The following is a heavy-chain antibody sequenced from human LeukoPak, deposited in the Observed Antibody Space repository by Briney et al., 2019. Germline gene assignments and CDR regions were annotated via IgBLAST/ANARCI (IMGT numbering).Heavy chain of an antibody. V-gene: IGHV4-61*02. Sequence: SQTLSLTCTVSGGSISSGSYYWSWIRQPAGKGLEWIGRIYTSGSTNYNPSLKSRVTISVDTSKNQFSLKLSSVTAADTAVYYCARDGSGFMDVWGKGTTVTVSS. CDR2: IYTSGST. CDR3: ARDGSGFMDV. J-gene: IGHJ6*04. D-gene: IGHD3-3*01. CDR1: GGSISSGSYY.